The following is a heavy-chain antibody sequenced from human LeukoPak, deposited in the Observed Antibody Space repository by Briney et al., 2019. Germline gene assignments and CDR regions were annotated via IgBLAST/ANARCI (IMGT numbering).Heavy chain of an antibody. CDR1: GGSISSGDYY. D-gene: IGHD6-13*01. J-gene: IGHJ4*02. CDR3: ARMYTSTYFDY. CDR2: IYYSGST. Sequence: SETLSLTCTVSGGSISSGDYYWSWIRQPPGKGLEWIGYIYYSGSTYYNPSLKSRVTISVDTSKNQFSLKLSSVTAADTAVYSCARMYTSTYFDYWGQGTLVTASS. V-gene: IGHV4-30-4*08.